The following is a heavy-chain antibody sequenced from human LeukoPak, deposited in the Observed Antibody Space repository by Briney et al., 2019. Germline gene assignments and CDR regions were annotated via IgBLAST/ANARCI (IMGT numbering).Heavy chain of an antibody. D-gene: IGHD3-10*01. CDR1: GGSISSGSYY. CDR2: IYTSGST. Sequence: TSETLSLTCTVSGGSISSGSYYWSWIRQPAGKGLEWIGRIYTSGSTNYNPSLKSRVTISVDTSKNQFSLKLSPVTAADTAVYYCARERGRGGGYYYYYMDVWGKGTTVTVSS. CDR3: ARERGRGGGYYYYYMDV. J-gene: IGHJ6*03. V-gene: IGHV4-61*02.